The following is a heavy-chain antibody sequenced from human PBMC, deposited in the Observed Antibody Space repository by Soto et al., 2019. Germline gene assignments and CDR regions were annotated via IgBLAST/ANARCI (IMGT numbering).Heavy chain of an antibody. CDR3: AKDSGYNYGYFRWFDP. CDR2: IFYSGST. D-gene: IGHD5-18*01. J-gene: IGHJ5*02. CDR1: GGSIRNYY. V-gene: IGHV4-59*01. Sequence: SGTPSLTCTVSGGSIRNYYWSWIRQPPGRGLEWIGHIFYSGSTNYNPALKSRVTISVDTSKSQFSLKLSSVTAADTAVYYCAKDSGYNYGYFRWFDPWGQGTLVTVS.